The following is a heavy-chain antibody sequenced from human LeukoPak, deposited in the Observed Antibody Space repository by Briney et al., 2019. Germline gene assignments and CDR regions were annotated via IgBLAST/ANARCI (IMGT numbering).Heavy chain of an antibody. V-gene: IGHV1-2*02. CDR3: ARVSEYGLYYFDY. D-gene: IGHD2/OR15-2a*01. CDR1: GYTFTGYY. CDR2: INPNSGGT. J-gene: IGHJ4*02. Sequence: ASVKVSCKASGYTFTGYYMHWVRQAPGQGLEWMGWINPNSGGTNYAQKFQGRATMTRDTSISTAYMELSRLRSDDTAVYYCARVSEYGLYYFDYWGQGTLVTVSS.